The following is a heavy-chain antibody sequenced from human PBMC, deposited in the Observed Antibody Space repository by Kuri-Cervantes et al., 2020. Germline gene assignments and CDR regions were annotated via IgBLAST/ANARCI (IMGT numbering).Heavy chain of an antibody. CDR2: ISAYNGDT. V-gene: IGHV1-18*01. CDR1: GYTFTSYG. Sequence: ASVKVSCKASGYTFTSYGVSWVRQAPGQGLEWMGWISAYNGDTNYAQKLQGRVTMTTDTSTSTAYMELRSLRAEDTALYYCAKVSGYNSGWLDYWGRGTLVTVSS. J-gene: IGHJ4*02. D-gene: IGHD6-19*01. CDR3: AKVSGYNSGWLDY.